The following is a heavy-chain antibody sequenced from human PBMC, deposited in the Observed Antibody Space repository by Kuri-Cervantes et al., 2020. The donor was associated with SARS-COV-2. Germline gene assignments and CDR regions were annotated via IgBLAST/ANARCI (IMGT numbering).Heavy chain of an antibody. CDR3: ARGDYYDSSGYLLPEFDY. Sequence: SVKVSCKASGGTFSSYAISWVRQAPGQGLEWMGRIIPILGIANSAQKFQGRVTITADKSTSTAYMELSSLRSEDTAVYYCARGDYYDSSGYLLPEFDYWGQGTLVTVSS. CDR2: IIPILGIA. J-gene: IGHJ4*02. CDR1: GGTFSSYA. D-gene: IGHD3-22*01. V-gene: IGHV1-69*04.